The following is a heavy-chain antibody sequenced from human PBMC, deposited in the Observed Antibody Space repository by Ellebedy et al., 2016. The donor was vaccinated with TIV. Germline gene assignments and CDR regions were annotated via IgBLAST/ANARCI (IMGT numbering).Heavy chain of an antibody. CDR3: ARGEQQLVSGYYYYCGMDV. CDR1: GFTFSSYD. CDR2: IGTAGDT. Sequence: GESLKISCAASGFTFSSYDMHWVRQPTGKGLECVSAIGTAGDTYYPGSVKGRFTISRDNAKNSLYLQMNSLRAGDTAVYYCARGEQQLVSGYYYYCGMDVWGQGTTVTVSS. J-gene: IGHJ6*02. V-gene: IGHV3-13*01. D-gene: IGHD6-13*01.